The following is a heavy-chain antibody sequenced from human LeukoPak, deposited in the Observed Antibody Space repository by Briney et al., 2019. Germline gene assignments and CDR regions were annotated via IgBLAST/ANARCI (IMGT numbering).Heavy chain of an antibody. CDR2: IYYSGST. Sequence: SQTLSLTCTVSGGSISSGDYYWSWIRQPPGKGLEWIGYIYYSGSTYYNPSLKSRVTISVDTSKNQFSLKPSSVTAAHTAVYYCARGDGLYDVVVPAAKGEAYDYWGQGTLVTVSS. D-gene: IGHD2-2*01. CDR3: ARGDGLYDVVVPAAKGEAYDY. CDR1: GGSISSGDYY. V-gene: IGHV4-30-4*08. J-gene: IGHJ4*02.